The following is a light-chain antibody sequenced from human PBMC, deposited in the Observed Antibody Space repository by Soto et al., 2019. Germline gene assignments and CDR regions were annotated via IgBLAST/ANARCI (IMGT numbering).Light chain of an antibody. V-gene: IGKV3-20*01. CDR1: QSVPSNF. Sequence: IVLTQSPGTLSLSPGDRATLSCRASQSVPSNFLAWYQQKAGQTPRLLIYAASRRATGIPDRFSASGSGTDFTLVISRLEPEDFAVYYCQEYGDILYTFGQRTKVDIK. CDR3: QEYGDILYT. J-gene: IGKJ2*01. CDR2: AAS.